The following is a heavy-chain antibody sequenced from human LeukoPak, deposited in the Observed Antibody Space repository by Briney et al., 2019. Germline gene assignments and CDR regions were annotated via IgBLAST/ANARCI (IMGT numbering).Heavy chain of an antibody. CDR3: ATSRYGSGGRSDY. D-gene: IGHD3-10*01. J-gene: IGHJ4*02. CDR2: IIPLFGAP. Sequence: ASVKVSCKASGCTFSSYPVRWVRQAPGQGLEWMGGIIPLFGAPNYAQKFQGRVTLTADASTSTAYMELSSLSSDDSAVYCCATSRYGSGGRSDYWGQGTLVTVSS. CDR1: GCTFSSYP. V-gene: IGHV1-69*13.